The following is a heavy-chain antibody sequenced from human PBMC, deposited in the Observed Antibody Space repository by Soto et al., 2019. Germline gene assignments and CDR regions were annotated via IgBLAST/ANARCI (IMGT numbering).Heavy chain of an antibody. CDR2: INPNSGGT. V-gene: IGHV1-2*02. J-gene: IGHJ3*02. CDR1: GYTFTGYY. D-gene: IGHD2-21*01. CDR3: ECGRQIRNAFDI. Sequence: ASVKGSCKASGYTFTGYYMHWVRQAPGQGLEWMGWINPNSGGTNYAQKFQGRVTMTRDTSISTAYMELSRLRSDDTAVYYCECGRQIRNAFDIWGQGIMVTVSS.